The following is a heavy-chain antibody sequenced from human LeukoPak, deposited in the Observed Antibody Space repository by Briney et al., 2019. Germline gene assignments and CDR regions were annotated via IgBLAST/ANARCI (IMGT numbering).Heavy chain of an antibody. V-gene: IGHV3-30*02. CDR1: GFTFSSYG. Sequence: GGSLRLSCAASGFTFSSYGMHWVRQAPGKGLEWVAFIRYDGSNKYYADSVKGRFTISRDNSKNTLHLQMNSLRAEDTAVYYCAKITGTTRYYFDYWGQGTLVTVSS. J-gene: IGHJ4*02. D-gene: IGHD1-7*01. CDR3: AKITGTTRYYFDY. CDR2: IRYDGSNK.